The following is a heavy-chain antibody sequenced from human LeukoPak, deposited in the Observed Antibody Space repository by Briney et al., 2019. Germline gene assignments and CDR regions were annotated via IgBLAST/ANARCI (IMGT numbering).Heavy chain of an antibody. Sequence: GGSLRLSCAASGFTFSSYAMHWVRQAPGKGLEWVAVISYAGSNKYYADSVKGRFTISRDNSKNTLYLQMNSLRAEDTAVYYCARYYYPYYYDSSGYSSGMDVWGQGTTVTVSS. J-gene: IGHJ6*02. CDR1: GFTFSSYA. D-gene: IGHD3-22*01. CDR2: ISYAGSNK. CDR3: ARYYYPYYYDSSGYSSGMDV. V-gene: IGHV3-30*14.